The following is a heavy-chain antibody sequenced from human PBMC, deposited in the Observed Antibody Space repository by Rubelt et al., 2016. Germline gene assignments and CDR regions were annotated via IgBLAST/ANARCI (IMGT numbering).Heavy chain of an antibody. J-gene: IGHJ4*02. V-gene: IGHV3-33*01. CDR1: GFTFSSYG. CDR2: IWYDGSNK. CDR3: ARVRHVVVTAINDY. Sequence: AASGFTFSSYGMHWVRQAPGKGLEWVAVIWYDGSNKYYADSVKGRFTISRDNSKNTLYLQMNSLRAEDTAVYYCARVRHVVVTAINDYWDQGTLVTVSS. D-gene: IGHD2-21*02.